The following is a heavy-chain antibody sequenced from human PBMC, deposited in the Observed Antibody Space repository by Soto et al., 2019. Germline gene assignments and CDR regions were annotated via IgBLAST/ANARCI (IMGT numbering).Heavy chain of an antibody. Sequence: PSETLSLTCTVSGDNISSGCYYWSWIRQSPGKGLEWIGYIFYSGYNYYNPSLKSRLSMSVDTSKNQFSLRLTSVTAEDTAVYFCASLNPIVVVPPPMGWFDPCGQLTLVTVCS. CDR2: IFYSGYN. D-gene: IGHD2-2*01. V-gene: IGHV4-30-4*02. CDR3: ASLNPIVVVPPPMGWFDP. CDR1: GDNISSGCYY. J-gene: IGHJ5*02.